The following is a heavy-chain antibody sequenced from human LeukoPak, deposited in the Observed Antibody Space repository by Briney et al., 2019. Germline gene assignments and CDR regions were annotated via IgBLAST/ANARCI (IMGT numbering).Heavy chain of an antibody. CDR2: VIPSLDTV. V-gene: IGHV1-69*08. Sequence: GASVKVSCKASGGSFRTHSINWVRQAPGQGLEWVGGVIPSLDTVKYAQKFQGRVTMTEDTSTHTAYMELSSLRSEDTAVYYCATGGAFDIWGQGTMVTVSS. CDR3: ATGGAFDI. J-gene: IGHJ3*02. CDR1: GGSFRTHS.